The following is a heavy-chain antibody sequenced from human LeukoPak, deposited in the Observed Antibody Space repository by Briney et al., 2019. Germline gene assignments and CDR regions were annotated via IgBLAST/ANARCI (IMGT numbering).Heavy chain of an antibody. V-gene: IGHV3-48*01. Sequence: GRSLRLSCAATGFTFSGHSMGWVRQAPGRGLEWVSHITSGGTVYYADSVKGRFTISRDNAKNSVYLQMSGLRAEDTAVYYCARGWGRYSGSYWVYDFDYWGQGTLATVSS. J-gene: IGHJ4*02. CDR3: ARGWGRYSGSYWVYDFDY. CDR1: GFTFSGHS. D-gene: IGHD1-26*01. CDR2: ITSGGTV.